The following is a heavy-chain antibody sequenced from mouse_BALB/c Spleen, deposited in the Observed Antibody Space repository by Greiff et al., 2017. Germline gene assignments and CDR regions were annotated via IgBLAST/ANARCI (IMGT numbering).Heavy chain of an antibody. D-gene: IGHD1-1*01. J-gene: IGHJ4*01. V-gene: IGHV3-2*02. CDR1: GYSITSDYA. Sequence: EVQLQESGPGLVKPSQSLSLTCTVTGYSITSDYAWNWIRQFPGNKLEWMGYISYSGSTSYNPSLKSRISITRDTSKNQFFLQLNSVTTEDTATYYCALLRYYYAMDYWGQGTSVTVSS. CDR3: ALLRYYYAMDY. CDR2: ISYSGST.